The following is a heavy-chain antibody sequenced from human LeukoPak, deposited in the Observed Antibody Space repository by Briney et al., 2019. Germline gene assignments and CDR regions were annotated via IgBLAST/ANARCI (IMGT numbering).Heavy chain of an antibody. Sequence: SVKVSCKASGGTCTSYAISWVRQAPGHGLEWMGGIIPIFGTANYAQKFQGRVTITADESTSTAYMELSSLRSEDTAVYYCARDSPYSSSWLNWFDPWGQGTLVTVSS. CDR3: ARDSPYSSSWLNWFDP. CDR1: GGTCTSYA. CDR2: IIPIFGTA. V-gene: IGHV1-69*01. D-gene: IGHD6-13*01. J-gene: IGHJ5*02.